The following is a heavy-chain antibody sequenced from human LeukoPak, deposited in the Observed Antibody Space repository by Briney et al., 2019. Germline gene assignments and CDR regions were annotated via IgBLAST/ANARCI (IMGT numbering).Heavy chain of an antibody. CDR1: GDSISNGAYS. CDR3: ASTTGSGIGF. CDR2: ISYGGKT. D-gene: IGHD1-1*01. V-gene: IGHV4-30-4*07. Sequence: SETLSLTCAVSGDSISNGAYSWVWIRQPPGTGLEWIGYISYGGKTYYSPSLKSRLTISVDTSKNQFSLRPTSVTAADTAVYYCASTTGSGIGFWGQGTLVSVSS. J-gene: IGHJ4*02.